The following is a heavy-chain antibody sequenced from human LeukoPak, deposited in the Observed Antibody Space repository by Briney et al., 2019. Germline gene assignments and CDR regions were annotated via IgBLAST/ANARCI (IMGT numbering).Heavy chain of an antibody. V-gene: IGHV3-21*01. CDR1: GFTFSSYS. CDR2: ISSSSSYI. Sequence: GGSLRLSCAASGFTFSSYSMNWVRQAPGKGLEWVSSISSSSSYIYCADSVKGRFTISRDNANDSLYLEMKSLRVEDTATYYCATNLFCASASCLWGQGTLVTVSS. J-gene: IGHJ4*02. D-gene: IGHD2-2*01. CDR3: ATNLFCASASCL.